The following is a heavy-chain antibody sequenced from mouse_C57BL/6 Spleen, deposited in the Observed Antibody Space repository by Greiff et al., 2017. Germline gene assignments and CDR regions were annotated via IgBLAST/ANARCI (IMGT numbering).Heavy chain of an antibody. D-gene: IGHD2-3*01. CDR3: ARVDDGYYGRFAY. J-gene: IGHJ3*01. CDR2: INYDGSST. V-gene: IGHV5-16*01. CDR1: GFTFSDYY. Sequence: EVHLVESEGGLVQPGSSMKLSCTASGFTFSDYYMAWVRQVPEKGLEWVANINYDGSSTYYLDSLKSRFIISRDNAKNILYLQMSSLKSEDTATYYCARVDDGYYGRFAYWGQGTLVTVSA.